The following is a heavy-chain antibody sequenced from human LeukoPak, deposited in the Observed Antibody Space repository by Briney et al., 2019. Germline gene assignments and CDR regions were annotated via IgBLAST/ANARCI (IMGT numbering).Heavy chain of an antibody. Sequence: GGSLRLSCAASGFTFSSYAMSWVRQAPGKGLEWVSAISGSGGSTYYADSVKGRFTIFRDNSKNTLYLQMNSLRAEDTAVYYCAKDNGDSSGYYLSPFDYWGQGTLVTVSS. D-gene: IGHD3-22*01. CDR3: AKDNGDSSGYYLSPFDY. CDR1: GFTFSSYA. J-gene: IGHJ4*02. V-gene: IGHV3-23*01. CDR2: ISGSGGST.